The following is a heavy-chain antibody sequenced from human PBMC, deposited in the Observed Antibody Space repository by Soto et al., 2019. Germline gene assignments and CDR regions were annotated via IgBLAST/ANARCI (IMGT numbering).Heavy chain of an antibody. J-gene: IGHJ4*02. Sequence: GGSLRLSCAASGFTFSSYWMHWVRQAPGKGLVWVSRINSDGSSTSYADSVKGRFTISRDNAKNTLYLQMNSLRAEDTAVYYCARNYYDSSGPAVWGQGTLVTVSS. CDR3: ARNYYDSSGPAV. CDR2: INSDGSST. D-gene: IGHD3-22*01. V-gene: IGHV3-74*01. CDR1: GFTFSSYW.